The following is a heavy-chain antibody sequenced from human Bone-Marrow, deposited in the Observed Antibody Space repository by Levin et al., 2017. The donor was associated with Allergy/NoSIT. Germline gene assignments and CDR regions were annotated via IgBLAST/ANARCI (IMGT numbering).Heavy chain of an antibody. CDR1: GFTFSSYW. CDR3: AREGITGGPFFDY. Sequence: LSLTCAASGFTFSSYWMSWVRQAPGKGLEWVANIKQDGSEKYYVDSVKGRFTISRDNAKNSLYLQMNSLRAEDTAVYYCAREGITGGPFFDYWGQGTLVTVSS. J-gene: IGHJ4*02. V-gene: IGHV3-7*01. D-gene: IGHD1-20*01. CDR2: IKQDGSEK.